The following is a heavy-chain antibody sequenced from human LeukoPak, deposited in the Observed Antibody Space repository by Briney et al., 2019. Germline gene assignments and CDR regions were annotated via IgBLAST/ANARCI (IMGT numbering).Heavy chain of an antibody. CDR1: GYTFSSHD. D-gene: IGHD3-22*01. CDR3: ARGDTRSSDSVRTFDL. J-gene: IGHJ4*02. V-gene: IGHV1-8*01. CDR2: MNSDSGFT. Sequence: GASVKVSCKASGYTFSSHDISWVRQASGRGLEWMGWMNSDSGFTGYAQNFRGRVTMTRDTYTNTAYMELRSLRSEDTALYFCARGDTRSSDSVRTFDLWGQGTVVTVSS.